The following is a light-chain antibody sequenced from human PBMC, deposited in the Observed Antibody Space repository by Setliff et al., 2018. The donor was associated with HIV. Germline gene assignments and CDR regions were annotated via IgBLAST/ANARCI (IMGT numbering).Light chain of an antibody. CDR3: ASWDDSLKVYV. Sequence: QSVLTQSPSVSGTPGQRVTISCSGSNSNIGTTTVNWYQRLPGAAPKLLIYTNSHRPSGVPDRFSGSKSGTSASLAISGLQSEDEAEYYCASWDDSLKVYVFGSGTKVTV. CDR2: TNS. J-gene: IGLJ1*01. CDR1: NSNIGTTT. V-gene: IGLV1-44*01.